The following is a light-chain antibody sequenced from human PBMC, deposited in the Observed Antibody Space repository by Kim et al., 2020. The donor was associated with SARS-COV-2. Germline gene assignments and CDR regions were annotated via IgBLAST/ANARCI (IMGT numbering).Light chain of an antibody. CDR3: QQRSNWPPALT. CDR2: AAS. V-gene: IGKV3-11*01. CDR1: QCIGSN. Sequence: PGESAALSCRATQCIGSNLAWYQQRPGQAPRLLIFAASSRATGIPARFSGSGFGTDFTLTITSLEPEDFAVYYCQQRSNWPPALTFGGGTKVDIK. J-gene: IGKJ4*01.